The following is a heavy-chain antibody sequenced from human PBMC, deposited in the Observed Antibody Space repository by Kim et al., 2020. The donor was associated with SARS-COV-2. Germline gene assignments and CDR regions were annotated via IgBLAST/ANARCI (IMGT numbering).Heavy chain of an antibody. CDR3: ARDFAGSWMIDY. V-gene: IGHV1-46*01. CDR2: INPSGGST. Sequence: ASVKVSCKASGYTFTNNHMHWVRQAPGQGLEWMGIINPSGGSTAYAQKFQGRVTMTRDTSTTTDYMELSSLTSEDTAVYYCARDFAGSWMIDYWGQGTLV. D-gene: IGHD2-15*01. CDR1: GYTFTNNH. J-gene: IGHJ4*02.